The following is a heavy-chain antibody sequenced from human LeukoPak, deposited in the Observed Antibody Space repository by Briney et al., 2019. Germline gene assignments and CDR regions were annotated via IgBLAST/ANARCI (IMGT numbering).Heavy chain of an antibody. CDR2: IDHSGST. J-gene: IGHJ4*02. V-gene: IGHV4-34*01. CDR1: GGSFSGSY. CDR3: ANSIDFDYGDYYFDY. D-gene: IGHD4-17*01. Sequence: PSETLSLTCVVYGGSFSGSYWSWIRQPPGKGLEWIGEIDHSGSTNYNPSLKSRVTISLDTSKNQFSLKLSSVTAADTAVYYCANSIDFDYGDYYFDYWGQGALVTISS.